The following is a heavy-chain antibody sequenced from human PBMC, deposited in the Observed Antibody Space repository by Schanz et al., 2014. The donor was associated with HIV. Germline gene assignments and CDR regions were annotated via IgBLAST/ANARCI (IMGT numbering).Heavy chain of an antibody. V-gene: IGHV3-23*01. CDR1: GFRFSSYA. CDR3: AKVDAAHKHIGAAGD. D-gene: IGHD6-13*01. Sequence: EVLLLESGGGLVQPGGSLRLSCAASGFRFSSYAMSWVRQAPGKGLEWVSLISGSGGHTYYADSVKGRFTISRDNSKNTLYLQMNSLRAEDTAVYYCAKVDAAHKHIGAAGDWGQGTLVTVSS. J-gene: IGHJ4*02. CDR2: ISGSGGHT.